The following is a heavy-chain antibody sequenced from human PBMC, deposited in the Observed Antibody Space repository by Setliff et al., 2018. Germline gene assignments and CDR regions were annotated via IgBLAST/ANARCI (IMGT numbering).Heavy chain of an antibody. J-gene: IGHJ4*02. CDR1: GGSIAGSTYY. Sequence: PSETLSLTCNVSGGSIAGSTYYWGWIRQPPGKGLEWIGRIYYSGNTYYNSSLRSRVTISVDTSKNQLSLKLSSVTAADTAIYYCARASVVHAVTIGYWGQGTLVTVSS. D-gene: IGHD4-4*01. CDR3: ARASVVHAVTIGY. CDR2: IYYSGNT. V-gene: IGHV4-39*01.